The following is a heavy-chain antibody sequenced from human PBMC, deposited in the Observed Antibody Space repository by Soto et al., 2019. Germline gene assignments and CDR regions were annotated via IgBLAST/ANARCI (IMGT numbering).Heavy chain of an antibody. CDR3: AKDRKSGSGWYWDY. D-gene: IGHD6-19*01. J-gene: IGHJ4*02. CDR2: ISGSGGST. CDR1: GFTFSSYA. V-gene: IGHV3-23*01. Sequence: HPGGSLRLSCAASGFTFSSYAMSWVRQAPGKGLEWVSGISGSGGSTYYADSVEGRFTISRDNSKNTLYLQVNSLRAEDTAIYYSAKDRKSGSGWYWDYWGQGTLVTVSS.